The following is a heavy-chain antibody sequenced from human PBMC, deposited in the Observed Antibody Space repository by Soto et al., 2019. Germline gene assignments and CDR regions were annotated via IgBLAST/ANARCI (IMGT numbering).Heavy chain of an antibody. CDR2: ISFDGSNK. D-gene: IGHD3-10*01. CDR3: AKDYYGSGRGGMDV. V-gene: IGHV3-30*18. J-gene: IGHJ6*02. CDR1: GFTFSSHG. Sequence: QVQLVESGGGVVQPGRSLRVSCAASGFTFSSHGMQWVRQAPCKGLEWVAVISFDGSNKYYADSVKGRFTISRDNSKNTVYLQMNSLRAEDTAVYYCAKDYYGSGRGGMDVWGQGTTVTVSS.